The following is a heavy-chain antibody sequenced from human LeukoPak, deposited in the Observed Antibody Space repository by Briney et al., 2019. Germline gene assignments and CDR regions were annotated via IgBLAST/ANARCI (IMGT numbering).Heavy chain of an antibody. J-gene: IGHJ3*02. Sequence: EGSLRFSCAASGFTISRYWMHWVRQAPGKRLLWVSRINSDGSSTYYADSVKGRSITSRDNAKNALHLQMNSLTAEDTAVYYCVWDLYSTFAFDIWGQGTMVTVSS. CDR2: INSDGSST. CDR3: VWDLYSTFAFDI. V-gene: IGHV3-74*01. D-gene: IGHD1-26*01. CDR1: GFTISRYW.